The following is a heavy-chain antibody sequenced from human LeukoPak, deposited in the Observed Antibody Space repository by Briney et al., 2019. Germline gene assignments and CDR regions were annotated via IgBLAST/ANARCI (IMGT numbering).Heavy chain of an antibody. CDR3: ATPRPYGSGPLDV. D-gene: IGHD3-10*01. Sequence: VASVKVSCKVSGYTLTELSMHWVRQAPGKGLEWVGGFDPEDGETIYAQKFQGRVTMTEDTSTDTAYMELSSLRSEDTAVYYCATPRPYGSGPLDVWGKGTTVTVSS. V-gene: IGHV1-24*01. J-gene: IGHJ6*04. CDR1: GYTLTELS. CDR2: FDPEDGET.